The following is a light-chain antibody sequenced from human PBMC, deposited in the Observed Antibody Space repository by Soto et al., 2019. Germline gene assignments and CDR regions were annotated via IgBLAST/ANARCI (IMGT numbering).Light chain of an antibody. V-gene: IGLV1-44*01. Sequence: QSVLTQPPSASGTPGQRVTFSCSGSSSNIGRNPVNWYQQLPGTAPKLLIYSSNLRPSGVPDRFSGSKSGTSASLAISGLQSEDEAEYYCAAWDDRLKGVIFGGGTKLTVL. CDR3: AAWDDRLKGVI. CDR1: SSNIGRNP. J-gene: IGLJ2*01. CDR2: SSN.